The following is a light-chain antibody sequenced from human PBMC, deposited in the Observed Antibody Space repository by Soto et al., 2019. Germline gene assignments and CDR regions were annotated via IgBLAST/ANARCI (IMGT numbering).Light chain of an antibody. CDR3: QSYDSSLSGYV. J-gene: IGLJ1*01. Sequence: QSVLTQPPSVSEAPRQSVTISCSGSSSNIGNNAVNWYQQLPGQAPKLLIYYDDLLASGVSDRFSGSKSGTSASLAISGLQSEDEADYYCQSYDSSLSGYVFGTGTKLTVL. CDR1: SSNIGNNA. CDR2: YDD. V-gene: IGLV1-36*01.